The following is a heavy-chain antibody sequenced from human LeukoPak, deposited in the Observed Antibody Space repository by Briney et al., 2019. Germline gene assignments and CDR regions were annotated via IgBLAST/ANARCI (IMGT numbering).Heavy chain of an antibody. CDR1: GSTFSGHG. Sequence: GGSLRLSCAASGSTFSGHGMHWVRQAPGKGLEWVAVIWYDGTKKYYADSVKGRFTISRDNSKNTLYLQMNSLRDDDTAVYYCIRGGGSGHFDYWGQGTLGIVSS. CDR2: IWYDGTKK. V-gene: IGHV3-33*01. D-gene: IGHD2-15*01. J-gene: IGHJ4*02. CDR3: IRGGGSGHFDY.